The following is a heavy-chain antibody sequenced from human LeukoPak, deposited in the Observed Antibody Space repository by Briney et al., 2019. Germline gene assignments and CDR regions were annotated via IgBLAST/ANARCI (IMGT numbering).Heavy chain of an antibody. CDR1: GFTFSSYG. D-gene: IGHD5-24*01. CDR2: IRYDGSNK. Sequence: GGSLRLSCAASGFTFSSYGMHWVRQAPGKGLEWVAFIRYDGSNKYYADPVKGRFTISRDNSKNTLYLQMNSLRAEDTAVYYCAKDHGMATIKRFDYWGQGTLVTVSS. V-gene: IGHV3-30*02. CDR3: AKDHGMATIKRFDY. J-gene: IGHJ4*02.